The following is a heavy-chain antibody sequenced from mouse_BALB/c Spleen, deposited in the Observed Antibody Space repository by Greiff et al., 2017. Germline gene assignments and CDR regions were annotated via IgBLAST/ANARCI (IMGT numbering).Heavy chain of an antibody. CDR3: ARKMGYDYDEAWFAY. V-gene: IGHV5-6-5*01. Sequence: EVQVVESGGGLVKPGGSLKLSCAASGFTFSSYAMSWVRQTPEKRLEWVASISSGGSTYYPDSVKGRFTISRDNARNILYLQMSSLRSEDTAMYYCARKMGYDYDEAWFAYWGQGTLVTVSA. CDR1: GFTFSSYA. D-gene: IGHD2-4*01. J-gene: IGHJ3*01. CDR2: ISSGGST.